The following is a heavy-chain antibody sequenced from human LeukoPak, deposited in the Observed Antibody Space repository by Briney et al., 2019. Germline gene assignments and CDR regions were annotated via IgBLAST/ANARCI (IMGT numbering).Heavy chain of an antibody. D-gene: IGHD5-18*01. J-gene: IGHJ6*02. CDR1: GGSISSSSYY. CDR3: ARQSPVTANGMDV. CDR2: IYYSGST. Sequence: PSETLSLTCTVSGGSISSSSYYWGWIRQPPGKGLEWIGSIYYSGSTYYNPSLKSRVTISVDTSKNQFSLKPSSVTAADTAVYYCARQSPVTANGMDVWGQGTTVTVSS. V-gene: IGHV4-39*01.